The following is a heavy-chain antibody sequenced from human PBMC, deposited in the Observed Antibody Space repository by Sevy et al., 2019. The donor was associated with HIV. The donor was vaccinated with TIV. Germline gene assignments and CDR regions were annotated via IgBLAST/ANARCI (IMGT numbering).Heavy chain of an antibody. CDR1: GFTFSSYA. CDR3: AKRHLSGSPTPFDY. Sequence: GGSLRLSCVASGFTFSSYAMSWVRQAPGKGLEWVSLISASGGSTYYADSVKGRFTISRDNSKNTLYLQMNSLRAEDTAVYYCAKRHLSGSPTPFDYWGQGTLVTVSS. D-gene: IGHD1-26*01. CDR2: ISASGGST. J-gene: IGHJ4*02. V-gene: IGHV3-23*01.